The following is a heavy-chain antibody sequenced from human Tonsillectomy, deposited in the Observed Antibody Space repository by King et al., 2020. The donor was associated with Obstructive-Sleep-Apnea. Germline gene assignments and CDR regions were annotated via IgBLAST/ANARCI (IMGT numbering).Heavy chain of an antibody. CDR3: ARSPSLVRGVMGRYFDY. D-gene: IGHD3-10*01. CDR1: GYSYD. J-gene: IGHJ4*02. V-gene: IGHV1-8*01. Sequence: QLVQSGAEVKKPGASVKVSCKASGYSYDINWVRQATGQGLEWMGWMNPNSGNTGYAQKFQGRFTMTRKTSISTAYMELSSLRSEDTAVYYCARSPSLVRGVMGRYFDYWGQGALVTVSS. CDR2: MNPNSGNT.